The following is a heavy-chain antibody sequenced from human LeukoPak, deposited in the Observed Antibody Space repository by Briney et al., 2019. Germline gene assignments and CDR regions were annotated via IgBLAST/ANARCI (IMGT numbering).Heavy chain of an antibody. J-gene: IGHJ5*02. CDR3: ARDVVVVPAAIRYNWFDP. CDR1: GGSISSYY. Sequence: SETLSLTCTVSGGSISSYYWSWIRQPPGKGLEWIGYIYYSGSTNYNPSLKSRVTISVDTSKNQFSLKLSSVTAADTAVYYCARDVVVVPAAIRYNWFDPWGQGTLVTVSS. V-gene: IGHV4-59*12. D-gene: IGHD2-2*02. CDR2: IYYSGST.